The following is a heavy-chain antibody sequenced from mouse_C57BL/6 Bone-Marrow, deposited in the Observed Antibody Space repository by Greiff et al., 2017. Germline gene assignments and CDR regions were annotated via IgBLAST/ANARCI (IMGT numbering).Heavy chain of an antibody. D-gene: IGHD3-2*02. Sequence: QVQLQQSGAELVRPGTSVKVSCKASGHAFTNYLIEWVKQRPGQGLEWIGVINPGSGGTNYNEKFKGKATLTADKSSSTAYMQLSSLTSEDSAVYFCARGQATAMDYWGQGTSVTVSS. J-gene: IGHJ4*01. CDR3: ARGQATAMDY. CDR2: INPGSGGT. CDR1: GHAFTNYL. V-gene: IGHV1-54*01.